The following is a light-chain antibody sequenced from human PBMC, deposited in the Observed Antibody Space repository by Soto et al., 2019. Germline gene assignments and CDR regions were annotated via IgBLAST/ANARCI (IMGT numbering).Light chain of an antibody. CDR3: QQYYSTLALT. V-gene: IGKV4-1*01. Sequence: DIVMTQSPDSLAVSLGERATINCKSSQSLLYDSNNKNYLAWYQQKPGQPPKLLIYWASTRESGVPDRFSGSGSGTDLTLTISSLQAEDGAVYYCQQYYSTLALTFGGGTKVEIK. CDR2: WAS. J-gene: IGKJ4*01. CDR1: QSLLYDSNNKNY.